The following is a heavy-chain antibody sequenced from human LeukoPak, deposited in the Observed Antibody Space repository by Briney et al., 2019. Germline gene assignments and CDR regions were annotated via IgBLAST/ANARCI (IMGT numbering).Heavy chain of an antibody. CDR2: ISRSTRNI. Sequence: GGSLRLSCAASGFTFSTYNMNWVRQAPGKGLEWVASISRSTRNIFYADSVKGRFSISRDNAKNTLYMQMDSLRVEDTAVYYCVRGDTIFGVVTYYFHYYVDVWGKGTTVTVSS. V-gene: IGHV3-21*01. D-gene: IGHD3-3*01. J-gene: IGHJ6*03. CDR1: GFTFSTYN. CDR3: VRGDTIFGVVTYYFHYYVDV.